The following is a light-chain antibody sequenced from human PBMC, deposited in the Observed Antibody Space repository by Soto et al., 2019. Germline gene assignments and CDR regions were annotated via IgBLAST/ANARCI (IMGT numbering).Light chain of an antibody. CDR1: QSIRHY. J-gene: IGKJ1*01. CDR2: GAS. Sequence: IRMTQSPSSLSASTGDRVTITCRASQSIRHYLAWYQQMPGKAPKLLIYGASTLQSGVPSRFSGSGSGTEFTLTISSLQPDDFGTYFCQHHNSYSQTFGQGTKVDIK. CDR3: QHHNSYSQT. V-gene: IGKV1-5*01.